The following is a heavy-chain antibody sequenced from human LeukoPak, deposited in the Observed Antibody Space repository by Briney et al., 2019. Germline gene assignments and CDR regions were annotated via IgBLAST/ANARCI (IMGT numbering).Heavy chain of an antibody. Sequence: GGSLRLSCAASGFTVSSNYMSWVRQAPGKGLEWVSLIYSGGSTYYADSVKGRFTISRDISKNTLYLQMNSLRAEDTAVYYCASGYYDSSGYSVIDYWSQGTLVTVSS. CDR2: IYSGGST. CDR3: ASGYYDSSGYSVIDY. V-gene: IGHV3-53*01. J-gene: IGHJ4*02. D-gene: IGHD3-22*01. CDR1: GFTVSSNY.